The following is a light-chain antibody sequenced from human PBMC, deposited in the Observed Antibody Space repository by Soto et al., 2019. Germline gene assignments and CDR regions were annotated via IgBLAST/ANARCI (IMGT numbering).Light chain of an antibody. CDR2: GAS. Sequence: EIVMTQSPVTLSVSPGEGPTLSCRASQSVSINLAWFQQKPGQAPRLLIYGASTRATGIPARFSGGGSGTEFTLTISSLQSEDFAVYYCQQYNDWPRTFGQGTKVDIK. CDR1: QSVSIN. V-gene: IGKV3-15*01. CDR3: QQYNDWPRT. J-gene: IGKJ1*01.